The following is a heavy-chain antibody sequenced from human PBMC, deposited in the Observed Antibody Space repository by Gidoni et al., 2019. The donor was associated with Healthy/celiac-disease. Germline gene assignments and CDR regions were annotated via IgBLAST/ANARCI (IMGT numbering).Heavy chain of an antibody. CDR3: ATSDCTGGVCRNYYYYGMDV. CDR1: GYNLTELS. J-gene: IGHJ6*02. V-gene: IGHV1-24*01. CDR2: FDPEDGET. Sequence: QVQLVQSGAEVKKPGASVKVSCKVSGYNLTELSMPWVGQAPGKGLEWMGGFDPEDGETIYAQKFQGRVTMTEDTSTDTAYMELSSLRSEYTAVYYCATSDCTGGVCRNYYYYGMDVWGQGTTVTVSS. D-gene: IGHD2-8*02.